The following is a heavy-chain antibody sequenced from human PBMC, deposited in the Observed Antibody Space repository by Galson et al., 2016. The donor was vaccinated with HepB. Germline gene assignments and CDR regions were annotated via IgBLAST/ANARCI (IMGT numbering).Heavy chain of an antibody. D-gene: IGHD2-15*01. J-gene: IGHJ1*01. CDR3: ARAGYCSGYRCSPSLQYLQH. CDR2: ISAYKGET. V-gene: IGHV1-18*01. Sequence: SVKVSCKASGYTFLGYGLSWVRQAPGQGLEWMGWISAYKGETRYAQKFQGRVTITTDTSTNTVFMELRRLRSDDTAIYFCARAGYCSGYRCSPSLQYLQHWGQGTLVTVAP. CDR1: GYTFLGYG.